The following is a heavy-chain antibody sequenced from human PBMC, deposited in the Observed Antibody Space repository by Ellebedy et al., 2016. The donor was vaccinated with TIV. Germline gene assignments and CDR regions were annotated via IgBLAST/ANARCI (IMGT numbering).Heavy chain of an antibody. Sequence: GESLKISCAASGFTSDDYAMYWVRQAPGKGLELVSLISGDGGSTYYADSVKGRFTISRDNSKNSLYLQMNSLRTEDTALYYCAKDTAYDYYGSGSYMAYWGQGTLVTVSS. V-gene: IGHV3-43*02. CDR2: ISGDGGST. D-gene: IGHD3-10*01. CDR3: AKDTAYDYYGSGSYMAY. J-gene: IGHJ4*02. CDR1: GFTSDDYA.